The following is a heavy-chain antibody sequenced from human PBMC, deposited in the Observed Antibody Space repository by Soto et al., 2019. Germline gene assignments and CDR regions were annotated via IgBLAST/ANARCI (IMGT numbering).Heavy chain of an antibody. V-gene: IGHV3-23*01. J-gene: IGHJ3*02. CDR1: GFTFSSYA. CDR2: ISGSGGST. CDR3: AKDQPYYDFWSGYGRPDAFDI. Sequence: GSLRLSCAASGFTFSSYAMSWVRQAPGKGLEWVSAISGSGGSTYYADSVKGRFTISRDNSKNTLYLQMNSLRAEDTAVYYCAKDQPYYDFWSGYGRPDAFDIWGQGTMVTVS. D-gene: IGHD3-3*01.